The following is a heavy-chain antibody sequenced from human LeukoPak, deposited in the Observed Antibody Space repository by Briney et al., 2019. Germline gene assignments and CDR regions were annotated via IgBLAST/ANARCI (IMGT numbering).Heavy chain of an antibody. V-gene: IGHV3-23*01. CDR3: AKGADMTTAYYYGMDV. D-gene: IGHD4-11*01. Sequence: GGSLRLSCAASGFTFSSYAMSWVRQAPGKGLEWVSAISGSGGSTYYADSVKGRFTISRDNSKNTLYLQMNSLRAEDTAVYYCAKGADMTTAYYYGMDVWGQGTTVTVSS. J-gene: IGHJ6*02. CDR1: GFTFSSYA. CDR2: ISGSGGST.